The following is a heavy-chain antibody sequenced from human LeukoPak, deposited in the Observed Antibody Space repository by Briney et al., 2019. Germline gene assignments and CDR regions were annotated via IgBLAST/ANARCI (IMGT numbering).Heavy chain of an antibody. CDR2: IYTSGST. V-gene: IGHV4-61*02. CDR1: GGSISSGSYY. J-gene: IGHJ3*02. D-gene: IGHD3-3*01. CDR3: ARVRSERITIFGVVIIEDAFAI. Sequence: PSQTLSLTCTVSGGSISSGSYYWSWIRQPAGTGLEWIGRIYTSGSTNYNPSLKSRVTISVDTSKNQFSLKLSSVTAADTAVYYCARVRSERITIFGVVIIEDAFAIWGQGTMVTVSS.